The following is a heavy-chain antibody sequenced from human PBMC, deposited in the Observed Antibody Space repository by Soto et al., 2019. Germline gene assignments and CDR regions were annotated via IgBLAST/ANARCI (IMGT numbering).Heavy chain of an antibody. V-gene: IGHV3-21*01. D-gene: IGHD3-22*01. CDR2: ISSSSSYI. J-gene: IGHJ3*02. Sequence: GGSLRLSCAASGFTFSSYSMNWVRQAPGKGLEWVSSISSSSSYIYYADSVKGRFTISRDNAKNSLYLQMNSLRAEDTAVYYCARAEEYYDSSGYDAFDIWGQGTMVTDSS. CDR1: GFTFSSYS. CDR3: ARAEEYYDSSGYDAFDI.